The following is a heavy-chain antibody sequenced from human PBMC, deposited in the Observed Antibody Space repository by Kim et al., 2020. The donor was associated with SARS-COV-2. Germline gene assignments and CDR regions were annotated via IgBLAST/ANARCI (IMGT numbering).Heavy chain of an antibody. CDR3: ARGDGTTVLTPDY. CDR2: IYYSGST. D-gene: IGHD4-17*01. V-gene: IGHV4-31*03. Sequence: SETLSLTCTVSGGSISSGGYYWSWIRQHPGKGLEWIGYIYYSGSTYYNPSLKSRVTISVDTSKNQFSLKLSSVTAADTAVYYCARGDGTTVLTPDYWGQGTLVTVSS. J-gene: IGHJ4*02. CDR1: GGSISSGGYY.